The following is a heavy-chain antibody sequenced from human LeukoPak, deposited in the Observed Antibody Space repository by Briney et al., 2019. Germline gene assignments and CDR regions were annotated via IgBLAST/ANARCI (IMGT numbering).Heavy chain of an antibody. CDR1: GFTFSSYG. CDR2: ISGSGGST. J-gene: IGHJ4*02. V-gene: IGHV3-23*01. CDR3: AKDRRGEVVPAATPFDY. Sequence: PGGSLRLSCAASGFTFSSYGMSWVRQAPGKGLEWVSAISGSGGSTYYADSVKGRFTISRDNSKNTLYLQMNSLRAEDTAVYYCAKDRRGEVVPAATPFDYWGQGTLVTVSS. D-gene: IGHD2-2*01.